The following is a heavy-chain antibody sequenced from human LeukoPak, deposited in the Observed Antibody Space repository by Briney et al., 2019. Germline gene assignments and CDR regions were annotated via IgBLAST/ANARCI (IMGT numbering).Heavy chain of an antibody. CDR3: ARTDFYYYYMDV. Sequence: PGGSLRLSCAASGFTVSSKRWSWVRQAPGKGLEWVSVIYSGGNTYYADSVKGRFTISRDNSKNTLYLQMNSLRAEDTAVYYCARTDFYYYYMDVWGKGTTVTVSS. CDR2: IYSGGNT. CDR1: GFTVSSKR. D-gene: IGHD2/OR15-2a*01. J-gene: IGHJ6*03. V-gene: IGHV3-53*01.